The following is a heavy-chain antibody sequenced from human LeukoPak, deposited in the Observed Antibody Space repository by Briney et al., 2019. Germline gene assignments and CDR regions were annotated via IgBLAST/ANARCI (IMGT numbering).Heavy chain of an antibody. J-gene: IGHJ4*02. CDR2: ISAYNGDT. D-gene: IGHD6-19*01. V-gene: IGHV1-18*01. CDR1: GYRFSNYG. Sequence: ASVKVSCKASGYRFSNYGITWVRQAPGQGLECMGWISAYNGDTNYAQNFQGRLTMTTDTSTNTAYMELRSQRSDDTAVYYCARVGSPDSENSGWKLFFDYWGQGTLITVSS. CDR3: ARVGSPDSENSGWKLFFDY.